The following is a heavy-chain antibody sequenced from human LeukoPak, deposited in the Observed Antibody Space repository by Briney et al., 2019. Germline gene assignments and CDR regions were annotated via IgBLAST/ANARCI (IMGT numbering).Heavy chain of an antibody. CDR2: ITSTTSQV. V-gene: IGHV3-21*01. D-gene: IGHD1-26*01. J-gene: IGHJ3*01. Sequence: GGSLRLSCAASGFTFSNYNMNWVRQAPGKGLDWVSSITSTTSQVHYADSVEGRFTISRGNAKNSLYLQMNSLRAEDTAVYYCARSLLPSAFGFWGQGTMVTVSS. CDR3: ARSLLPSAFGF. CDR1: GFTFSNYN.